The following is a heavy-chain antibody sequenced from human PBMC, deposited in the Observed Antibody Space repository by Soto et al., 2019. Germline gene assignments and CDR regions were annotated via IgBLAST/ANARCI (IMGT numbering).Heavy chain of an antibody. CDR3: ARDRYYDILTGYYSWFDP. CDR2: IYYSGST. J-gene: IGHJ5*02. V-gene: IGHV4-31*03. D-gene: IGHD3-9*01. Sequence: SETLSLTCTVSGGSISSGGYYWSWIRQHPGKGLEWIGYIYYSGSTYYNPSLKSRVTISVDTSKNQFSLKLSSVTAADTAVYYCARDRYYDILTGYYSWFDPWGQGTLVTVS. CDR1: GGSISSGGYY.